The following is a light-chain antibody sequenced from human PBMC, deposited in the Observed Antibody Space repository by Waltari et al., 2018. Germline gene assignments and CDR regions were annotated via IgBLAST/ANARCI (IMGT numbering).Light chain of an antibody. CDR1: QTVLSSSDTNNY. V-gene: IGKV4-1*01. CDR2: WAS. Sequence: DIVMTQSPDSLAVSLGERATINCKSSQTVLSSSDTNNYLAWYQQKLGQPPKLLIYWASTRASGVSARFSGSGSGTDFTLTISSLQAEDVAVYYCQQYYDTPRTFGQGTRVEIK. J-gene: IGKJ1*01. CDR3: QQYYDTPRT.